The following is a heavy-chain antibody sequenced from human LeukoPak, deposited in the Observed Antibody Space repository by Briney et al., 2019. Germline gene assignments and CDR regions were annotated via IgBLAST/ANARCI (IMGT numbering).Heavy chain of an antibody. V-gene: IGHV1-18*01. D-gene: IGHD3-16*01. Sequence: ASVKVSCKASGYTSTSYGISWVRQAPGQGLEWMGWISAYNGDTNYAQKLQDRVTMTTDTSTSTAYMELRSLRSDDTAMYYCARDEGVGERGAYWGQGTLVTVSS. J-gene: IGHJ4*02. CDR3: ARDEGVGERGAY. CDR2: ISAYNGDT. CDR1: GYTSTSYG.